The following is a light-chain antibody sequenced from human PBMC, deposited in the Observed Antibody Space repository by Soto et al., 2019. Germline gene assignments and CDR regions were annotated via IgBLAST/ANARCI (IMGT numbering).Light chain of an antibody. J-gene: IGKJ3*01. CDR1: QIINTW. CDR3: QQYETYSGT. CDR2: RAS. Sequence: DIQMTQSPSTLSASVGDRVTITCRASQIINTWLAWYQQKPWKAPKLLIYRASNLVSGVPSRFSGSGSGTEFTLTISSLQPDDFSIYYCQQYETYSGTFGPGTKVDL. V-gene: IGKV1-5*03.